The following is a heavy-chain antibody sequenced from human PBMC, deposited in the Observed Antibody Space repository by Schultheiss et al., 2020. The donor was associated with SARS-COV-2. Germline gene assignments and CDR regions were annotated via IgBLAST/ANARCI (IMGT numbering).Heavy chain of an antibody. V-gene: IGHV3-30*01. Sequence: GGSLRLSCAASGFTFSNYAMHWVRQGPGKGLDWVTLISQDGNNENYADSVKGRFTVSRDNPKNTLYLQMDSLRGEGTAVFYCARGQSLWTTTKHWYFDLWGRGTLVTVSS. CDR1: GFTFSNYA. D-gene: IGHD3-16*02. CDR3: ARGQSLWTTTKHWYFDL. CDR2: ISQDGNNE. J-gene: IGHJ2*01.